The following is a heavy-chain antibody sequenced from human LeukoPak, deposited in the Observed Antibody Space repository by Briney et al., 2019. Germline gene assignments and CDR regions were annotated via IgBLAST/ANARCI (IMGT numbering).Heavy chain of an antibody. CDR1: GYTFTSYG. CDR2: ISAYNGNT. D-gene: IGHD3-3*01. J-gene: IGHJ6*03. CDR3: ARVPFGVVSKDYYYYMDV. Sequence: ASVKVSCKASGYTFTSYGISWVRQAPGQGLEWMGWISAYNGNTNYAQKLQGRVTITTDTSTSTAYMELRSLRSDDTAVYYCARVPFGVVSKDYYYYMDVWGKGTTVTVSS. V-gene: IGHV1-18*01.